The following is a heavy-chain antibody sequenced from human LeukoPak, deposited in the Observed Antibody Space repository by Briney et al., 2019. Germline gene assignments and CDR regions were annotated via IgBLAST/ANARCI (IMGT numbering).Heavy chain of an antibody. Sequence: SETLSLTCTVSGGSISTSGYYWGWIRQSPGKGLEWIESIYYSGNTYYNPSLKGRVTMSLDTSKNQFSLRLSSVTAADTAVYYCARDRRYSGSYYVDYWGQGTLVTVSS. CDR3: ARDRRYSGSYYVDY. CDR2: IYYSGNT. D-gene: IGHD1-26*01. V-gene: IGHV4-39*07. CDR1: GGSISTSGYY. J-gene: IGHJ4*02.